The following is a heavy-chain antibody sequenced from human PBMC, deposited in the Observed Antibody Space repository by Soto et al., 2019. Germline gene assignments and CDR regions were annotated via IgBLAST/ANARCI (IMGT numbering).Heavy chain of an antibody. CDR3: ARDIPEDIVLMVYAIGAFDI. CDR2: ISSSGSTI. J-gene: IGHJ3*02. CDR1: GFTFSSYE. V-gene: IGHV3-48*03. Sequence: GGSLRLSCAASGFTFSSYEMNWVRQAPGKGLEWVSYISSSGSTIYYADSVKGRFTISRDNAKNSLYLQTNSLRAEDTAVYYCARDIPEDIVLMVYAIGAFDIWGQGTMVTVSS. D-gene: IGHD2-8*01.